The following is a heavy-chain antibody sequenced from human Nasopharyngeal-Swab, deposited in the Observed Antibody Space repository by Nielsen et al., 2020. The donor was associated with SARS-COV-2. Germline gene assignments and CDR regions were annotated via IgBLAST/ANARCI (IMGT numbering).Heavy chain of an antibody. J-gene: IGHJ3*02. CDR2: IYSGGST. CDR3: ARVSYAILTGYYAAFDI. CDR1: GFIVSSNY. D-gene: IGHD3-9*01. V-gene: IGHV3-53*01. Sequence: GESLKISYAASGFIVSSNYMSWVRQAPGKGLEWVSAIYSGGSTYYADSVKGRFTISRDHSKNTLYLQMNSLRAEDTAVYYCARVSYAILTGYYAAFDIWGQGTMVTVSS.